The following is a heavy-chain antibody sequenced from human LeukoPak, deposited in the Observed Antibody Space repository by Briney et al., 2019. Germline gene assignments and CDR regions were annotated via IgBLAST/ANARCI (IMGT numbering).Heavy chain of an antibody. V-gene: IGHV4-39*01. CDR2: IYYSGNT. CDR3: ARVRQQLSLYYYYYMDV. CDR1: GVSISSSNSY. D-gene: IGHD6-13*01. Sequence: SETLSLTCTVSGVSISSSNSYWGWIRQPPGKGLEWIGSIYYSGNTYYNASLKSQVSISIDTSKNQFSLRLTSVTAADTAVYYCARVRQQLSLYYYYYMDVWGKGTTVTVSS. J-gene: IGHJ6*03.